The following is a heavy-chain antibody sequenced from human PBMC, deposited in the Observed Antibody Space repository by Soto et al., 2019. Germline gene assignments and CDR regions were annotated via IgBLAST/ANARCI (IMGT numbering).Heavy chain of an antibody. V-gene: IGHV3-23*01. CDR1: GFTFSSYA. D-gene: IGHD3-22*01. J-gene: IGHJ1*01. CDR2: ISGSGGST. Sequence: EVQLLESGGGLVQPGGSLRLSCAASGFTFSSYAMSWVRQAPGKGLEWVSAISGSGGSTYYADSVKGRFTISRDNSKNTLYLQMNSLRAEDTAVYYCARGSGYYGRDDEYFQHWGQGTLVTVSS. CDR3: ARGSGYYGRDDEYFQH.